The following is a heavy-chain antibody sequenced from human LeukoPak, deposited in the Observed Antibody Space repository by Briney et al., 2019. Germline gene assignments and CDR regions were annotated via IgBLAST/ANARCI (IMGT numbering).Heavy chain of an antibody. Sequence: ASVKVSCKASGGTFSSYAISWVRQAPGQGLEWMGRIIPIFGTANYAQKFQGRVTITTDESTSTAYMELSSLRSEDTAVYYCARGSQPPYPSRRRDFLYYHMDVWGKGTTVTVSS. V-gene: IGHV1-69*05. CDR1: GGTFSSYA. D-gene: IGHD2-2*02. CDR3: ARGSQPPYPSRRRDFLYYHMDV. CDR2: IIPIFGTA. J-gene: IGHJ6*03.